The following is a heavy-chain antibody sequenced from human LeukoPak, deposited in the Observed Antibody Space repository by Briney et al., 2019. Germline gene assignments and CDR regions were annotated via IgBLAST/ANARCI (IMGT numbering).Heavy chain of an antibody. CDR1: GYTFTSYG. D-gene: IGHD6-13*01. CDR3: ATSKYSSSWHTYYYYYYLDV. V-gene: IGHV1-18*01. Sequence: GGSVKVSCKASGYTFTSYGISWVRQAPGQGLEWMGWISAYNGNTNYAQKLQGRVTMTTDTSTSTAYMELRTLRSADTAVYYCATSKYSSSWHTYYYYYYLDVWGKGPTVTVSS. J-gene: IGHJ6*03. CDR2: ISAYNGNT.